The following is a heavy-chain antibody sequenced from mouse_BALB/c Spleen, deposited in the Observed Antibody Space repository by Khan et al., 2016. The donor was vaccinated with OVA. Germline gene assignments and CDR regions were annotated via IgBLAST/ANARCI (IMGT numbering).Heavy chain of an antibody. Sequence: EVELVESGGDLVKPGGSLKLSCAASGFTFSSYGMSWVRQTPDKRLEWVATISSSGNYTYYPDSVKGRFTISRDNAKNTLYLQMSSLKSEDTAMYYCARQGVIYDSSYLPMDYWGQGTSVTVSS. J-gene: IGHJ4*01. CDR2: ISSSGNYT. D-gene: IGHD2-3*01. V-gene: IGHV5-6*01. CDR1: GFTFSSYG. CDR3: ARQGVIYDSSYLPMDY.